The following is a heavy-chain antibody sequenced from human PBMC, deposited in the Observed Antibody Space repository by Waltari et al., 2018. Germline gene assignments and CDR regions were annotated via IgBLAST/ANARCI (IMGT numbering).Heavy chain of an antibody. J-gene: IGHJ4*02. D-gene: IGHD2-8*02. V-gene: IGHV1-69*08. Sequence: QVQLVQSGAEVKKPGSSVKVSCKASGGTFSSYAISWVRQAPGQGLEWMGRIIPIFGTANYAQKFQGRVTITADKSTSTAYMELSSLRSEDTAVYYCAREEVLGDGYNLGIYYFDYWGQGTLVTVSS. CDR1: GGTFSSYA. CDR3: AREEVLGDGYNLGIYYFDY. CDR2: IIPIFGTA.